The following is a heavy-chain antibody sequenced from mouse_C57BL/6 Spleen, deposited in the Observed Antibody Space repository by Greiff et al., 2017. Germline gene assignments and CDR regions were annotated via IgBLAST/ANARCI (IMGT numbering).Heavy chain of an antibody. Sequence: VKLVESGAELMKPGASVKLSCKATGYTFTGYWIEWVKQRPGHGLEWIGEIIPGSGSTNYNEKFKGKATFTADTSSNPAYMQLSSLTTENSAIYYCARRENYYDGYFDYWSHDTTLTVSS. CDR3: ARRENYYDGYFDY. D-gene: IGHD1-1*01. CDR2: IIPGSGST. CDR1: GYTFTGYW. J-gene: IGHJ2*01. V-gene: IGHV1-9*01.